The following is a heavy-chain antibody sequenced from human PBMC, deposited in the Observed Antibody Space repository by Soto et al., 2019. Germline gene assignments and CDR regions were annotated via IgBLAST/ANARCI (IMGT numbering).Heavy chain of an antibody. J-gene: IGHJ5*02. Sequence: EVQLVESGGGLVQPGGSLRLSCAASGFTFSSYSMNWVRQAPGKGLEWVSYISSSSSTIYYADSVKGRFTISRDNAKNSLYVQMSSLRAEDTAVYYCARSASSTGYSSSWSNWFDPWGQGTLVTVSS. CDR2: ISSSSSTI. D-gene: IGHD6-13*01. V-gene: IGHV3-48*01. CDR3: ARSASSTGYSSSWSNWFDP. CDR1: GFTFSSYS.